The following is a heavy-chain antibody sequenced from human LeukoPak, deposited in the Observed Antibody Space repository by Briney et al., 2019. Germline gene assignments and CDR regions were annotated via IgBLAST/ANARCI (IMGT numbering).Heavy chain of an antibody. CDR2: IYYSGST. Sequence: PSETLSLTCTVSGGSISSGGYYWSWIRQHPGKGLEWIGYIYYSGSTYYNPSLKSRVTISVDTSKNQFSLKLSSVTAADTAVYYCARDRRQGGSGRYYFDYWGQGTLVTVSS. J-gene: IGHJ4*02. D-gene: IGHD3-10*01. V-gene: IGHV4-30-4*08. CDR3: ARDRRQGGSGRYYFDY. CDR1: GGSISSGGYY.